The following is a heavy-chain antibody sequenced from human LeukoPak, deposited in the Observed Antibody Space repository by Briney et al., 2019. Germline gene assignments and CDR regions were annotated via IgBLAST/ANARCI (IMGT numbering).Heavy chain of an antibody. V-gene: IGHV4-59*01. Sequence: SETLSLTCTVSGGSISSYYWSWIRQPPGKGLEWIGYIYYSGSTNYNPSLKSRVTISVDTSKNQFSLKLSSVTAADTAVYYCARSGYNKNWFDPWGEGTLVTVSS. CDR1: GGSISSYY. J-gene: IGHJ5*02. D-gene: IGHD1-14*01. CDR3: ARSGYNKNWFDP. CDR2: IYYSGST.